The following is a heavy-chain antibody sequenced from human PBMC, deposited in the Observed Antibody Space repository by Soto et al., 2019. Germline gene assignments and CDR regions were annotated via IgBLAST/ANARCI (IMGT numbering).Heavy chain of an antibody. CDR1: GFSLSTSGVG. V-gene: IGHV2-5*02. CDR2: IYCDADK. Sequence: GAGPTLVNPTQTLTLTCTFSGFSLSTSGVGVGWIRQHPGKALEWLALIYCDADKRYSPSLKSRLTITKDTSKHQLVLTMTNMDPVDTATYYCARHGPVTTWYYCDYWGQGTLCTVAS. J-gene: IGHJ4*02. CDR3: ARHGPVTTWYYCDY. D-gene: IGHD4-17*01.